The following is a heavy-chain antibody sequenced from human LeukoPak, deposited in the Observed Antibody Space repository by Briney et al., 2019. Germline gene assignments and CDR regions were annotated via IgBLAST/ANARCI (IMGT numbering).Heavy chain of an antibody. V-gene: IGHV4-4*07. J-gene: IGHJ4*02. D-gene: IGHD3-3*01. CDR1: GGSISSYY. Sequence: SETLSLTCTVSGGSISSYYWSWIRQPAGKGLEWIGRIYTSGSTNYNPSLKSRVTMSVDTSKNQFSLKLSSVTAADTAVYYCARRPKYYDFWSGYSVTLDYWGQGTLVTVSS. CDR2: IYTSGST. CDR3: ARRPKYYDFWSGYSVTLDY.